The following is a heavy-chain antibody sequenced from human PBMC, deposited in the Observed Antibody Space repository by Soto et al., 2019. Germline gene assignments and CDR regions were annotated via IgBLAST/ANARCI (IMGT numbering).Heavy chain of an antibody. V-gene: IGHV1-18*01. D-gene: IGHD1-1*01. CDR1: GYDFTTYG. CDR3: ARGRYGDY. J-gene: IGHJ4*02. CDR2: ISAHNGNT. Sequence: QVHLVQSGAEVKKSGASVKVSCKGSGYDFTTYGITWVRQAPGQGLEWMAWISAHNGNTDYAQKLQGRVTVTRETSTSTAYMALRSLRSDVAAVYYCARGRYGDYWGQGALVTVSS.